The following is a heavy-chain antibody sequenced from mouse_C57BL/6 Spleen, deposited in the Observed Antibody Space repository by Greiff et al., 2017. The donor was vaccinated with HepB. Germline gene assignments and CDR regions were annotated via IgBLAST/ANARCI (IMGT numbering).Heavy chain of an antibody. CDR2: INPNYGTT. CDR3: ASSGFYYYALYAWDH. D-gene: IGHD1-1*01. V-gene: IGHV1-39*01. CDR1: GYSFTDYN. J-gene: IGHJ2*02. Sequence: EVQLQESGPELVKPGASVKISCKASGYSFTDYNMNWVKQSNGKSLEWIGVINPNYGTTSYNQKFKGKATLTVDQSSSTAYMQLNSLTSEDSAVYYCASSGFYYYALYAWDHWCQGISLTVPS.